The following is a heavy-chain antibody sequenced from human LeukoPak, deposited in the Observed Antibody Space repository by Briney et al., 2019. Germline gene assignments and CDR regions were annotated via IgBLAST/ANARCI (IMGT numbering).Heavy chain of an antibody. Sequence: SETLSLTCTVSGYSISSGYYWGWIRQPPGKGLEWIGSIYHSGSTYYNPSLKSRVTISVDTSKNQFSLKLSSVTAADTAVYYCARVERITMVRGVRNYYYYMDVWGKGTTVTISS. CDR2: IYHSGST. CDR1: GYSISSGYY. D-gene: IGHD3-10*01. CDR3: ARVERITMVRGVRNYYYYMDV. V-gene: IGHV4-38-2*02. J-gene: IGHJ6*03.